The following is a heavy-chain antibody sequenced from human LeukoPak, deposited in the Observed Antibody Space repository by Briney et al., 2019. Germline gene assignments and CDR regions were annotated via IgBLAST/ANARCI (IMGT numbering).Heavy chain of an antibody. CDR2: IYYSGST. D-gene: IGHD1-26*01. J-gene: IGHJ6*03. V-gene: IGHV4-59*01. CDR1: GGSMSSYY. CDR3: ARGGSRTRSFYYYYYYMDV. Sequence: PSETLSLTRTVSGGSMSSYYWSWIRQPPGKGLEWIGYIYYSGSTNYNPSLKSRVTISVDTSKNQFTLKLSSVTAADTAVYYCARGGSRTRSFYYYYYYMDVWGKGTTVTVSS.